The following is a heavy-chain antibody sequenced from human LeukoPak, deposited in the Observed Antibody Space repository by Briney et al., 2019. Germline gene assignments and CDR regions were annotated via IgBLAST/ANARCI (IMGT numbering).Heavy chain of an antibody. V-gene: IGHV4-38-2*02. CDR2: IYHSGST. J-gene: IGHJ4*02. Sequence: PSETLSLTCTVSGYSISSGYYWGWIRQPPGKGLEWIGSIYHSGSTYYNPSLKSRVTISVDTSKNQFSLKLSSVTAADTAVYYCAREYCSGGSCYQGGYWGQGTLVTVSS. CDR1: GYSISSGYY. CDR3: AREYCSGGSCYQGGY. D-gene: IGHD2-15*01.